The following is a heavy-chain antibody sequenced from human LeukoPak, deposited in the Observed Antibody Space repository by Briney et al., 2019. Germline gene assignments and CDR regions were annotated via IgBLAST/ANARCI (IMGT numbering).Heavy chain of an antibody. J-gene: IGHJ6*02. CDR1: GFTFSSYG. D-gene: IGHD6-13*01. CDR3: AKDQVAAGRYYYYYYGMDV. Sequence: GGSLRLSCAASGFTFSSYGMHWVRQAPGKGLEWVAVISYDGSNKYYADSVKGRFTISRDNSKNTLYLQMNSLRAEDTAVYYCAKDQVAAGRYYYYYYGMDVWGQGTTVTVSS. V-gene: IGHV3-30*18. CDR2: ISYDGSNK.